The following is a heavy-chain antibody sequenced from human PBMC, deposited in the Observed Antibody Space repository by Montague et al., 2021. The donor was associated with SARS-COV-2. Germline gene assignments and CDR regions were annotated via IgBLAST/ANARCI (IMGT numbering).Heavy chain of an antibody. CDR1: GGSISSANYY. D-gene: IGHD1-26*01. V-gene: IGHV4-31*03. CDR3: ASQSGSYYKSFDL. Sequence: TLSLTCSVSGGSISSANYYWSWIRQHPGKGLEFIGYIYYSGSSFYNPSLKSRLTISVDTSKNRFSLRLSSVTAADTAIYFCASQSGSYYKSFDLWGQGTLVTVSS. CDR2: IYYSGSS. J-gene: IGHJ4*02.